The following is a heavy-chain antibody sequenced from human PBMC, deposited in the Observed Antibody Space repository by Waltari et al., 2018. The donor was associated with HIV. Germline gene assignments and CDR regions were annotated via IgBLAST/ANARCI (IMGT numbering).Heavy chain of an antibody. V-gene: IGHV1-2*02. CDR1: GYAFTGFY. J-gene: IGHJ4*02. CDR2: INPKTGDT. CDR3: ARDPSYGFGENDY. D-gene: IGHD3-10*01. Sequence: QVQLVESGAEVKKPGASLKVSCKASGYAFTGFYIHWVRQAPGQGLEWVGWINPKTGDTNFAQKFQGRVTMTRDTSISTAYMELSRLTSDDTAVYCCARDPSYGFGENDYWGQGTLFTVSS.